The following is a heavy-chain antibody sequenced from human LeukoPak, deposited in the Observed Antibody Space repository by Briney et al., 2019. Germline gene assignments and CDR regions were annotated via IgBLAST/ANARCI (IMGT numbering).Heavy chain of an antibody. D-gene: IGHD2-8*01. V-gene: IGHV5-51*01. CDR1: GYSFTSYW. Sequence: GESLRISCKGSGYSFTSYWISWVRQMPGKGLEWMGIIYPGDSDTRYSPSFQGQVTFSADKSISTVYLQWSSLRASDTAIYYCARLHATPPFYYFDYWGQGTLVTVSS. CDR3: ARLHATPPFYYFDY. CDR2: IYPGDSDT. J-gene: IGHJ4*02.